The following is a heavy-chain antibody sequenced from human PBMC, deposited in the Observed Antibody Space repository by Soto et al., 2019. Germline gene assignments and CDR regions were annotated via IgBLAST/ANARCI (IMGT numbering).Heavy chain of an antibody. CDR2: IRGTT. CDR3: ARDDSFAFDI. V-gene: IGHV3-48*01. CDR1: GFTFTSYS. D-gene: IGHD2-21*01. Sequence: EVQLVESGGGLVQPGGSLRLSCAASGFTFTSYSMNWVRQAPGKGLEWVSYIRGTTHYADSVEGRFTISRDNARSSLYLQMNSLRADDTAVYYCARDDSFAFDIWGQGTMVTVSS. J-gene: IGHJ3*02.